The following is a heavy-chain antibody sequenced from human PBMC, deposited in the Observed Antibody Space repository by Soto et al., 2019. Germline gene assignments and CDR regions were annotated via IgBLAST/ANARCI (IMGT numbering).Heavy chain of an antibody. CDR3: ASLNIVVVVAATPFGY. Sequence: SETLSLTCTVSGVSISSRSYYWGWIRQPPGKGLEWIGSIYYSGSTYYNPSLKSRVTISVDTSKNQFSLKLSSVTAADTAVYYCASLNIVVVVAATPFGYWGQGTLVTVSS. CDR2: IYYSGST. D-gene: IGHD2-15*01. V-gene: IGHV4-39*01. CDR1: GVSISSRSYY. J-gene: IGHJ4*02.